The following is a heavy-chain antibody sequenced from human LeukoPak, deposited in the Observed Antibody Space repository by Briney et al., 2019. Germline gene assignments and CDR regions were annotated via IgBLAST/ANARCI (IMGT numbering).Heavy chain of an antibody. CDR3: ARDLNPYYYDSSGSAFDY. CDR1: GFTFSSYG. J-gene: IGHJ4*02. CDR2: ISYDGSNK. Sequence: PGGSLRLSCAASGFTFSSYGMHWVRQAPGKGLEWVAVISYDGSNKYYVDSVKGRFTISRDNSRNTLYLQMNSLRTEDTAVYYCARDLNPYYYDSSGSAFDYWGQGTLVTVSS. V-gene: IGHV3-30*03. D-gene: IGHD3-22*01.